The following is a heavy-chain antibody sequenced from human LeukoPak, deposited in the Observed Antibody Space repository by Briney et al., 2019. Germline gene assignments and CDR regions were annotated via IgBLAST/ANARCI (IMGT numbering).Heavy chain of an antibody. V-gene: IGHV1-3*01. Sequence: GASVKVSCKASGYTFTSYAMHWVRQAPGQRLEWMGWINAGNGNTKYSQKFQGRVTITRDTSASTAYMELSSLRSEDTAVYYCARGSFRGHAPNYWGQGTLVTVSS. CDR3: ARGSFRGHAPNY. D-gene: IGHD3-16*01. CDR2: INAGNGNT. CDR1: GYTFTSYA. J-gene: IGHJ4*02.